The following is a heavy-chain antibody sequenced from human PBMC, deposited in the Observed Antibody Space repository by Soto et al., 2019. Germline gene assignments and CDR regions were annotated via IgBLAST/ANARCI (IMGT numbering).Heavy chain of an antibody. CDR3: ARTITYYYDSSGYYFDY. CDR1: GGSISSGGYS. V-gene: IGHV4-30-2*01. D-gene: IGHD3-22*01. Sequence: PSETLSLTCAVSGGSISSGGYSWSWIRQPPGKGLEWIGYIYHSGSIYYNPSLKSRVTISVDRSKNQFSLKLSSVTAAGTAVYYCARTITYYYDSSGYYFDYWGQGTLVTVSS. J-gene: IGHJ4*02. CDR2: IYHSGSI.